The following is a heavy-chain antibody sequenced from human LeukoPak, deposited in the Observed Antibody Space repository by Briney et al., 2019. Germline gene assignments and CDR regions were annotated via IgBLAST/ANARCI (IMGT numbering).Heavy chain of an antibody. CDR1: GGSISSSSYY. V-gene: IGHV4-39*01. Sequence: SETLSLXCTVSGGSISSSSYYWGWIRQPPGKGLEWIGSIYYSGITYYNPSLKSRVTISVDTSKNQFSLKLSSVTAADTAVYYCARQTMIVVVITSFSPDAFDIWGQGTMVTVSS. J-gene: IGHJ3*02. CDR3: ARQTMIVVVITSFSPDAFDI. CDR2: IYYSGIT. D-gene: IGHD3-22*01.